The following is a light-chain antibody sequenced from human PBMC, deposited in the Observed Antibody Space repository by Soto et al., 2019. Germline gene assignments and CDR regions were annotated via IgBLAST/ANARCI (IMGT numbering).Light chain of an antibody. CDR1: SSDVGGFNF. CDR3: SSYTTSSTSQV. Sequence: QSALTQPASVSGSPGQSITISCTGTSSDVGGFNFVSWYQQHPGKVPKRLIYEVSNRPSGVSPRFSGSKSGNTASLTISGLQADDEATYYCSSYTTSSTSQVFGTGTQLTVL. J-gene: IGLJ1*01. V-gene: IGLV2-14*01. CDR2: EVS.